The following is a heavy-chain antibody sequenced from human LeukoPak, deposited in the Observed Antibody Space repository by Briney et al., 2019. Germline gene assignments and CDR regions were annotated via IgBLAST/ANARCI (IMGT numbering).Heavy chain of an antibody. V-gene: IGHV3-74*01. J-gene: IGHJ4*02. D-gene: IGHD1-26*01. CDR3: VKDYQVGNSPAFGDY. CDR2: IKSDGSNT. CDR1: GFTFSGYW. Sequence: PGGSLRLSCAASGFTFSGYWMHWVRQAPGKGLVWVSRIKSDGSNTTYADSVKGRFTISRDNSRNTMYLQMNSLRVEDTAVYYCVKDYQVGNSPAFGDYWGQGTLVTISS.